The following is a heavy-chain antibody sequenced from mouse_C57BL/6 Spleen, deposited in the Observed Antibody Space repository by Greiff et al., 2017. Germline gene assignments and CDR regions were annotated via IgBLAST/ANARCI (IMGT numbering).Heavy chain of an antibody. V-gene: IGHV1-69*01. Sequence: QVQLQQPGAELVMPGASVKLSCKASGYTFTSYWMHWVKQRPGQGLEWIGEIDPSDSYTNYNQKFKGKSTLTVDKSSSTAYMQLSSLTSEDSAGYYCARRGTTVVAAHWYFDVWGTGTTVTVSS. CDR3: ARRGTTVVAAHWYFDV. D-gene: IGHD1-1*01. CDR1: GYTFTSYW. J-gene: IGHJ1*03. CDR2: IDPSDSYT.